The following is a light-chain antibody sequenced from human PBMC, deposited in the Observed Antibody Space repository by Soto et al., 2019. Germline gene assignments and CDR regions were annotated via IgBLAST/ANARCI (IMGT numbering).Light chain of an antibody. J-gene: IGKJ5*01. V-gene: IGKV2-30*02. CDR1: QSLVHSDGNTY. Sequence: DVVMTQSPPSLPVTLGQPASISCRSSQSLVHSDGNTYLNWFQQRPGQSPRRLFYKVSNRDSGVPDRFSGSGSGTDFTLKISRVEAEDVGVYYCMQGTHWPLAFGQGTRLEIK. CDR3: MQGTHWPLA. CDR2: KVS.